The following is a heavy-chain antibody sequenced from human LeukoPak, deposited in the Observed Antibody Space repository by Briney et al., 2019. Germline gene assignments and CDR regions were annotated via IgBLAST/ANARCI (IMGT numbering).Heavy chain of an antibody. CDR3: VRGKIQLWP. CDR1: GFTFSGYA. V-gene: IGHV3-23*01. Sequence: TGGSLRLSCAASGFTFSGYAMSWVRQAPGKGLEWVSLVTAAGGSTQYADSVRGRFTISRDNSKSTLYLQMNSLRVEDTGVYYCVRGKIQLWPWGQGTLVTVSS. CDR2: VTAAGGST. D-gene: IGHD1-1*01. J-gene: IGHJ5*02.